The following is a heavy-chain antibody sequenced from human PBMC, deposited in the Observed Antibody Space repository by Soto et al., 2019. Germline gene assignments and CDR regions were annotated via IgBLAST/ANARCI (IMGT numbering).Heavy chain of an antibody. Sequence: TLSLTCTVSGGSISSGDYYWSWIRQPPGKGLEWIGYIFYTGSTYYNPSLKTRVTISVDTSKNHFSLKLTSVTAADTAVYYCARVKARGRRHDYWGQGTLVTVSS. V-gene: IGHV4-30-4*01. CDR2: IFYTGST. D-gene: IGHD1-1*01. CDR1: GGSISSGDYY. CDR3: ARVKARGRRHDY. J-gene: IGHJ4*02.